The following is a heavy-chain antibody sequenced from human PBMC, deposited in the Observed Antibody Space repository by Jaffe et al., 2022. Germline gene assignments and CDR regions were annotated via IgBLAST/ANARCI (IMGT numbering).Heavy chain of an antibody. V-gene: IGHV1-58*02. J-gene: IGHJ3*02. CDR2: IVVGSGNT. CDR1: GFTFTSSA. CDR3: AAGDVVVPAAMDSSYAFDI. Sequence: QMQLVQSGPEVKKPGTSVKVSCKASGFTFTSSAMQWVRQARGQRLEWIGWIVVGSGNTNYAQKFQERVTITRDMSTSTAYMELSSLRSEDTAVYYCAAGDVVVPAAMDSSYAFDIWGQGTMVTVSS. D-gene: IGHD2-2*01.